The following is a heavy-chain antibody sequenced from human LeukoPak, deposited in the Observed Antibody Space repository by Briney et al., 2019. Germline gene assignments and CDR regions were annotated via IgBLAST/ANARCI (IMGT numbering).Heavy chain of an antibody. Sequence: KSSETLSLTCTVSGYSISSGYYWGCIRQPPGKGLEWIGNIYHSGSTYYNPSLKSRVTISVDTSKNQFSLKLSSVTAADTAVYYCARESLRYFDWLGSNFDYWGQGTLVTVSS. CDR2: IYHSGST. J-gene: IGHJ4*02. CDR1: GYSISSGYY. V-gene: IGHV4-38-2*02. D-gene: IGHD3-9*01. CDR3: ARESLRYFDWLGSNFDY.